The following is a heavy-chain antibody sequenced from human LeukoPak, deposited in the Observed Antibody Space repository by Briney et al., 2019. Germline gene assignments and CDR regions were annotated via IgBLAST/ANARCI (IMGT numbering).Heavy chain of an antibody. V-gene: IGHV3-30*02. J-gene: IGHJ4*02. D-gene: IGHD6-6*01. Sequence: GGSLRLSCAASGSTLRSYTMNWVRQAPGKGLEWVAFIRYDGSNKYYADSVKGRFTISRDNSKNTLYLQMNSLRAEDTAVYYCAKTGEPRSIAAFRSLDYWGQGTLVTVSS. CDR2: IRYDGSNK. CDR1: GSTLRSYT. CDR3: AKTGEPRSIAAFRSLDY.